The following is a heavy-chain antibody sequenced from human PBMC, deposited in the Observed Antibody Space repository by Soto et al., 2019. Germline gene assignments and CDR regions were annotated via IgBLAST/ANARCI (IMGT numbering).Heavy chain of an antibody. CDR3: ARTDKGYYVPQRDN. D-gene: IGHD3-22*01. J-gene: IGHJ4*02. V-gene: IGHV1-18*01. CDR2: ITPFNDNT. CDR1: GYTFTTYG. Sequence: QIHMVQSGGEGKKHGASVKVSCKTSGYTFTTYGISWVRQAPGQGREWMGWITPFNDNTYYAQNLQSRVTMTTDPSTTTAYMEVTSLTSDDTAVYYCARTDKGYYVPQRDNWGQRTLVTVSS.